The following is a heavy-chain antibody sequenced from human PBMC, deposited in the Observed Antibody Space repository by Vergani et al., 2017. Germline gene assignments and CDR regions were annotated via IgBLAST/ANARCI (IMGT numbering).Heavy chain of an antibody. CDR2: VYQSGNT. Sequence: QLQLQESGPGLVRPAETLSLTCTVSTNSISSRSHYWGWFRQSPGRGLEWIGSVYQSGNTFYNPSFKSRVTISVDTSNDQFSLRLASMAAADTAMYFCARQSAMIISQGHFDYWGQGVLVTVSS. J-gene: IGHJ4*02. D-gene: IGHD5-18*01. CDR3: ARQSAMIISQGHFDY. V-gene: IGHV4-39*01. CDR1: TNSISSRSHY.